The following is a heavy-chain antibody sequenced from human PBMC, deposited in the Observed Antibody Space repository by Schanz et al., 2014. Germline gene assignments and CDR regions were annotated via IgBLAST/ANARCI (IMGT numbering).Heavy chain of an antibody. CDR3: ARGLGDERWLDLNEAFDI. CDR1: GFTFSSYT. J-gene: IGHJ3*02. V-gene: IGHV1-69*09. Sequence: QVQLVESGGGVVQPGRSLRLSCAASGFTFSSYTINWVRQAPGQGLEWMGRIIPILGITNVAQTFQDRVTITADKSTSTAYMELSSLRSEDTAVYYCARGLGDERWLDLNEAFDIWGQGTIVTVSS. D-gene: IGHD6-19*01. CDR2: IIPILGIT.